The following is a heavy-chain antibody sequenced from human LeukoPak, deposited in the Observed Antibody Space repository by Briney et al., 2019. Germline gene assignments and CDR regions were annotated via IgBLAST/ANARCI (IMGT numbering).Heavy chain of an antibody. CDR3: AADPNFWSGYYEETQFDP. Sequence: GTSVKVSCKASGFTFTSSAMQWVRQARGQRLEWIGWIVVGSGNTNYAQKFQERVTITRDMSTSTAYMELSSLRSEDTAVYYWAADPNFWSGYYEETQFDPWGQGTLVTVSS. CDR2: IVVGSGNT. CDR1: GFTFTSSA. D-gene: IGHD3-3*01. V-gene: IGHV1-58*02. J-gene: IGHJ5*02.